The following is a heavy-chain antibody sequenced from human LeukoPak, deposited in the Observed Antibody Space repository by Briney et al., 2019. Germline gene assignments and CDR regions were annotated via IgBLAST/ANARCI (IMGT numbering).Heavy chain of an antibody. CDR1: GVTFSSHW. V-gene: IGHV3-7*01. Sequence: GGSLRLSCVVSGVTFSSHWMSWVRQAPGKGLEWVANVKQDGSERYYVDSVKGRFTISRDNAKNSLYLQMNSLRAEDTAVYYCARDLDSSGWYGGFDYWGQGTLVTVSS. CDR3: ARDLDSSGWYGGFDY. D-gene: IGHD6-19*01. CDR2: VKQDGSER. J-gene: IGHJ4*02.